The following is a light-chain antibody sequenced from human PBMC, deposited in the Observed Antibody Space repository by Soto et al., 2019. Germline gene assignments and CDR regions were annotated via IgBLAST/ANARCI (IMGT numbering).Light chain of an antibody. CDR3: LQDFNYPWT. CDR2: AAS. V-gene: IGKV1-6*01. J-gene: IGKJ1*01. CDR1: QGIGND. Sequence: IQITQSPSSLSASVGDRVTITCRSGQGIGNDVAWFQQRPGKAPKLLSDAASGLQSWVPSRCSGSGSGTDCTLTSSSLKPEDLATYYCLQDFNYPWTFGQGTKVDIK.